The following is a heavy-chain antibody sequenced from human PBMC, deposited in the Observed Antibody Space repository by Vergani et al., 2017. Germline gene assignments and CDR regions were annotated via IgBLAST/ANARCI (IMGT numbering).Heavy chain of an antibody. CDR1: GFALNRHA. Sequence: QVQLVESGGGVVQPGTSLRLSCVVSGFALNRHAMYWVRQAPGKGLEWVVGISFDGTNEYYPDLVKGRFTISRDIAKNTLYLQVRSLRAEDAAVYYCARESFYDSSGYGCFDYWGQGTLVTVSS. J-gene: IGHJ4*02. CDR3: ARESFYDSSGYGCFDY. CDR2: ISFDGTNE. V-gene: IGHV3-30-3*01. D-gene: IGHD3-22*01.